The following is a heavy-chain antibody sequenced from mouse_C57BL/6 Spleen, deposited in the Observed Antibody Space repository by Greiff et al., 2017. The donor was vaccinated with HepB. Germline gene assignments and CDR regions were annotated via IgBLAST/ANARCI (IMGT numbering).Heavy chain of an antibody. CDR2: ISYDGSN. D-gene: IGHD1-1*01. Sequence: EVKLVESGPGLVKPSQSLSLTCSVTGYSITSGYYWNWIRQFPGNKLEWMGYISYDGSNNYNPSLKNRISITRDTSKNQFFLKLNSVTTEDTATYYCAREGGYYGSSSPFAYWGQGTLVTVSA. V-gene: IGHV3-6*01. CDR1: GYSITSGYY. J-gene: IGHJ3*01. CDR3: AREGGYYGSSSPFAY.